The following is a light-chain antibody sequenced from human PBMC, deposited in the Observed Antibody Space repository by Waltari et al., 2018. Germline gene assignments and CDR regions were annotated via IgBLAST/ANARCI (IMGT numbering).Light chain of an antibody. CDR1: QSISSSY. V-gene: IGKV3-20*01. CDR2: DAS. Sequence: EIVLTQSPGTLSLSPGEGATVSCRASQSISSSYLASYLAWYQQKPGQAPRLLIYDASSRATGIPDRFSGSGSGTNFTLTISRLEPEDFAVYYCQQYGSSPLTFGGGTKVEIK. J-gene: IGKJ4*01. CDR3: QQYGSSPLT.